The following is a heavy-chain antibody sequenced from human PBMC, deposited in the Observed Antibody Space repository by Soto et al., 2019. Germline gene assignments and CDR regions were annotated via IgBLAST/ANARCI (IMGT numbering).Heavy chain of an antibody. D-gene: IGHD2-15*01. Sequence: EVQLVESGGGLVQPGGSLRLSCAASGFTFSTYGLNWVRQAPGKGLEWLSHISGGSTTIYYADSMKGRFTISRDNAKNSLYLEMSSLRAEDTAMYYCVREKGGMRDYWGQGTLVTVSS. CDR2: ISGGSTTI. CDR1: GFTFSTYG. J-gene: IGHJ4*02. CDR3: VREKGGMRDY. V-gene: IGHV3-48*01.